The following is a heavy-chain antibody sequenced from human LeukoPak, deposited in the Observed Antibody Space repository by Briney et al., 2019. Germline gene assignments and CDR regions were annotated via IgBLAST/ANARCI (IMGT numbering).Heavy chain of an antibody. CDR2: IYSTGST. CDR1: GSSISNYY. D-gene: IGHD6-19*01. V-gene: IGHV4-59*08. CDR3: ARHEGLARPFDY. Sequence: SETLSLTCSVSGSSISNYYWSWIRQSPGQGLEWVGYIYSTGSTDYNPSLKSRVTISVETSKNQFSLRLSSVTAADTAVYFCARHEGLARPFDYWGQGTLVPVSS. J-gene: IGHJ4*02.